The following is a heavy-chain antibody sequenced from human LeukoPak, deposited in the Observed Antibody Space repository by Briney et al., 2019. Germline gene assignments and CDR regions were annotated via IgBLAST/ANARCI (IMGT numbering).Heavy chain of an antibody. Sequence: SETLSPTCTVSGGSISSGSYYWSWIRQPPGKGLEWIGYIYSSGSTSYNPSLKSRTTISLDTSKNQFFLKLSSVTAAGTAVYYCARDHGLLGIDYWGQGTLVTVSS. CDR1: GGSISSGSYY. V-gene: IGHV4-30-4*08. CDR2: IYSSGST. CDR3: ARDHGLLGIDY. D-gene: IGHD2-15*01. J-gene: IGHJ4*02.